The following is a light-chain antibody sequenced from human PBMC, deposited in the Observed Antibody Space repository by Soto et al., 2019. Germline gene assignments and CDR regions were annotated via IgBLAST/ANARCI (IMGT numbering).Light chain of an antibody. V-gene: IGKV3-15*01. J-gene: IGKJ1*01. Sequence: IVMTQSPATLSVSPGKRVTLSCRASQSVSSRLAWYQRKPGQAPRLLIYGASTRATGIPARSSGSGSGTEFTLTICSLQSEDFALYYCQESNNWPWTLGEGTKVDIK. CDR1: QSVSSR. CDR2: GAS. CDR3: QESNNWPWT.